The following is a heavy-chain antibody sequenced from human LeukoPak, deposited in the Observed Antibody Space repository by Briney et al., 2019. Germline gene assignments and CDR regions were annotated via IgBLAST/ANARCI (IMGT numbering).Heavy chain of an antibody. V-gene: IGHV3-74*01. D-gene: IGHD1-26*01. CDR2: INGARTST. Sequence: PGGSLRLSCAASGFTFSSDWMHWVRQAPGKGLVWVSRINGARTSTSYADSVKGRFTISRDNAKNTLYLQMNSLRAEDTAVYYCARATPGWWELQRWGQGTLVTVSS. CDR1: GFTFSSDW. CDR3: ARATPGWWELQR. J-gene: IGHJ4*02.